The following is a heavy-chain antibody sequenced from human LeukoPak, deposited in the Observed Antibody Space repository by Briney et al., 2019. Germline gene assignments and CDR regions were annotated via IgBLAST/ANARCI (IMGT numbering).Heavy chain of an antibody. D-gene: IGHD4-17*01. V-gene: IGHV1-69*13. Sequence: ASVKVSCKASGGTFSSYAISWVRQAPGQGLEWMGGIIPTFGTANYAQKFQGRVTITADESTSTAYMELRSLRSDDTAVYYCARVLDYGDYPSWFDPGAREPWSPSPQ. CDR2: IIPTFGTA. CDR1: GGTFSSYA. CDR3: ARVLDYGDYPSWFDP. J-gene: IGHJ5*02.